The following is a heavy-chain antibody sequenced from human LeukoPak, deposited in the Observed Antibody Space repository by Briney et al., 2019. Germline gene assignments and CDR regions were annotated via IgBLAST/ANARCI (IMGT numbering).Heavy chain of an antibody. D-gene: IGHD4-23*01. CDR1: GFSLSGHC. V-gene: IGHV1-2*02. Sequence: ASVKVSCMASGFSLSGHCMHWVREAPGQGLKWIGYISPDSEFTSSPQKFQGRVTMTRDTSMSTAYMELSSLTSDDTATYYCVREGNEVLTKNFDHWGQGALVTVSS. CDR3: VREGNEVLTKNFDH. J-gene: IGHJ4*02. CDR2: ISPDSEFT.